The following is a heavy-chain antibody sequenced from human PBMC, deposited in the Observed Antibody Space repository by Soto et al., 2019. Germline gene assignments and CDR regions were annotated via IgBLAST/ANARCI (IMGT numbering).Heavy chain of an antibody. CDR2: IWYDGSNK. V-gene: IGHV3-33*01. D-gene: IGHD6-13*01. CDR3: ARAAAGNSPFDY. Sequence: QVQLVESGGGVVQPGRSLRLSCAASGFTFSNYGMHWVRQAPGKGLEWVAVIWYDGSNKYYADSVKGRFTISRDNSKNTLYLQMDSLRAEDTAVYYCARAAAGNSPFDYWGQGTPVTVSS. CDR1: GFTFSNYG. J-gene: IGHJ4*02.